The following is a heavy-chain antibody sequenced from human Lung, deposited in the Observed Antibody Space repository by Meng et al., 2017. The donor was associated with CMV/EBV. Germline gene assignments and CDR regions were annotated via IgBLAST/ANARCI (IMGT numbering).Heavy chain of an antibody. V-gene: IGHV1-2*02. J-gene: IGHJ5*02. D-gene: IGHD3-22*01. Sequence: SVKVSCXASGYTFSAYFMHWVRQAPGQGLEWMGLINPRSGDTNYAQELQGRVTMTRDTAISATYMELRRLRPDDTAVYYCARCNYYYDSSVLFGPWGQGTLVTVSS. CDR1: GYTFSAYF. CDR2: INPRSGDT. CDR3: ARCNYYYDSSVLFGP.